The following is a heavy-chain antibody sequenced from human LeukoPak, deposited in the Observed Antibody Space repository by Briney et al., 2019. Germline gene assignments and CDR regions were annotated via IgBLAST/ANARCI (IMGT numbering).Heavy chain of an antibody. CDR3: ARRISGYYYHKETFDY. J-gene: IGHJ4*02. CDR1: GFTFSSYW. Sequence: GGSLRLSCAASGFTFSSYWMSWVRQAPGKGLEWVANIKQDGSEKYYVDSVKGRFTISRDNAKNSLYLQMNSLRAEDTAVYYCARRISGYYYHKETFDYWGQGTLVTVSS. CDR2: IKQDGSEK. V-gene: IGHV3-7*01. D-gene: IGHD3-22*01.